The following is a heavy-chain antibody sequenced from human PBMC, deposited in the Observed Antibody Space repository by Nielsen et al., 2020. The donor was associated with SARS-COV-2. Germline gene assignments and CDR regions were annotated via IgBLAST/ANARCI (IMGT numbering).Heavy chain of an antibody. D-gene: IGHD2-2*01. CDR2: IYYSGST. CDR1: GGSISSGDYY. Sequence: SETLSLTCTVSGGSISSGDYYWSWIRQPPGKGLEWIGYIYYSGSTNYNPSLKSRVTISVDTSKNQFSLRLSSVTAADTAVYYCARDLGGYCSSTSCSIYYGMDVWGQGTTVTVSS. V-gene: IGHV4-30-4*01. CDR3: ARDLGGYCSSTSCSIYYGMDV. J-gene: IGHJ6*02.